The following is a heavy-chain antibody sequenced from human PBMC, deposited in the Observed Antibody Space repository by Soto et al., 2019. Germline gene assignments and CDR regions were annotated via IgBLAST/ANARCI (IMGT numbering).Heavy chain of an antibody. D-gene: IGHD6-6*01. J-gene: IGHJ4*02. CDR2: MNPNSGNT. Sequence: QVQLVQSGAEVKKPGASVKVSCKASGYTFTSYDITWVRQATGQGLEWMGWMNPNSGNTGYAQKFQGRVTMTRNTSISTAYRELSSLRSEDTAVYYCARAPIAARSKTGFDYWGQGTLVTVSS. V-gene: IGHV1-8*01. CDR3: ARAPIAARSKTGFDY. CDR1: GYTFTSYD.